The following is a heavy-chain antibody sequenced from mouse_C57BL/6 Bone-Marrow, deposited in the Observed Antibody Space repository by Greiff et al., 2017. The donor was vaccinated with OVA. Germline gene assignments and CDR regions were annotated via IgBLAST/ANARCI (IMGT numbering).Heavy chain of an antibody. CDR1: GFTFSSYG. D-gene: IGHD2-3*01. CDR3: ARRGGYSPFGY. J-gene: IGHJ2*01. CDR2: ISSGGSYT. V-gene: IGHV5-6*02. Sequence: EVKLVESGGDLVKPGGSLKLSCAASGFTFSSYGMSWVRQTPDKRLEWVATISSGGSYTYYPDSVKGRFTISRDNAKNTLYLQMSSLKSEDTAMYYGARRGGYSPFGYWGQGTTLTVSS.